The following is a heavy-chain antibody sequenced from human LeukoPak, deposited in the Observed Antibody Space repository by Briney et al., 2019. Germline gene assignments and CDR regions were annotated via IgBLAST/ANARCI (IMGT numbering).Heavy chain of an antibody. Sequence: SETLSLTCTVSGGSISSYYWSWIRQPAGKGLEWIGRIYTSGSTNYNPSLKSRVTMSVDTSKNQFSLKLSSVTAADTAVYYCARENQPYYYGSGRPLDPWGQGTLVTVSS. V-gene: IGHV4-4*07. CDR1: GGSISSYY. CDR2: IYTSGST. CDR3: ARENQPYYYGSGRPLDP. J-gene: IGHJ5*02. D-gene: IGHD3-10*01.